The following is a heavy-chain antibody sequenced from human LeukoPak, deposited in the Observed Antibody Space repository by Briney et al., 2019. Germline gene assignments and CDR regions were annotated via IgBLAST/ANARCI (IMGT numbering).Heavy chain of an antibody. CDR3: ARGAYCSSINCYGFDY. V-gene: IGHV4-34*01. CDR1: GGSFTAFY. J-gene: IGHJ4*02. D-gene: IGHD2-2*01. Sequence: SETLSLTCNVYGGSFTAFYWSWIRQPPGKGLEWIGEVNHSGTTKYNPPLKSRVPLSVDTSKDQFSLKLSSVTAADTAVYYCARGAYCSSINCYGFDYWGQGTQVTASS. CDR2: VNHSGTT.